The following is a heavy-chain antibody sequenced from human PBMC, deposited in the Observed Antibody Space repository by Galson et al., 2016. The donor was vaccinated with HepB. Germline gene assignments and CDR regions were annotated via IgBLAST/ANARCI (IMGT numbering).Heavy chain of an antibody. Sequence: SLRLSCAASGFTFSRFAMTWVRQAPGKGLEWVSAIVDDGGETFYADSVKDRFSISRDNSKNTLYLQMNNLRAEDTALYYCAKEMPSRRFNFDIWGQGTLVTVSS. CDR3: AKEMPSRRFNFDI. D-gene: IGHD2-2*01. CDR2: IVDDGGET. V-gene: IGHV3-23*01. CDR1: GFTFSRFA. J-gene: IGHJ3*02.